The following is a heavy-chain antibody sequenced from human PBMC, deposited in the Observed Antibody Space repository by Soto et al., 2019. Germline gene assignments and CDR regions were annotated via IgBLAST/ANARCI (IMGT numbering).Heavy chain of an antibody. J-gene: IGHJ5*02. V-gene: IGHV1-3*01. CDR2: INPDNGNT. D-gene: IGHD2-15*01. CDR3: ARGIATGQLDP. CDR1: GYTFTRYT. Sequence: QVQLVQSGAEVKKPGASVKISCKASGYTFTRYTMNWVRQAPGQRLESMGWINPDNGNTKSSQKFQDRVIITRDTSASTAYMDLSSLRSEDTAVYYCARGIATGQLDPWGQGTLVTASS.